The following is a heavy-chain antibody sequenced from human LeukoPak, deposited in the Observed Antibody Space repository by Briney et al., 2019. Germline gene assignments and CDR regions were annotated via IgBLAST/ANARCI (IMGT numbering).Heavy chain of an antibody. CDR3: ATHDSSGYYSIFDY. Sequence: ASVKVSCKASGYTFTSYGISWVRQAPGQGLEWMGWISAYNGNTNYAQKLQGRVTMTTDTSTSTAYMELRSLRSDDTAVYYCATHDSSGYYSIFDYWGQGTLVTVSS. CDR2: ISAYNGNT. CDR1: GYTFTSYG. D-gene: IGHD3-22*01. V-gene: IGHV1-18*01. J-gene: IGHJ4*02.